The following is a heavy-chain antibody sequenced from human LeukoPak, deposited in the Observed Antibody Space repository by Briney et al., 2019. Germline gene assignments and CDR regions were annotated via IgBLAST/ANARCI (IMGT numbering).Heavy chain of an antibody. Sequence: SVKVSCKASGGTXSSYAISWVRQAPGQGLEWMGGIIPIFGTANYAQKFQGRVTITADESTSTAYMELSSLRSEDTAVYYCARACSSGFNWFDPWGQGTLVTVSS. CDR3: ARACSSGFNWFDP. J-gene: IGHJ5*02. CDR2: IIPIFGTA. V-gene: IGHV1-69*13. D-gene: IGHD6-19*01. CDR1: GGTXSSYA.